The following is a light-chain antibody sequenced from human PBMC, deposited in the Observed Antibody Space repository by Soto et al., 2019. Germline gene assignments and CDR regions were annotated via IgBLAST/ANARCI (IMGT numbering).Light chain of an antibody. V-gene: IGLV2-23*01. Sequence: QSVLTQPASVSGSPGQSITIPCTGVSNDAGGYYLVSWYQQHPGQAPKLIIYEDTKRPSGVSSRFSGSTSANTPSLTISGLPAADEADYYCCSYAGNSTYVFAGGTKVTVL. CDR3: CSYAGNSTYV. CDR1: SNDAGGYYL. J-gene: IGLJ1*01. CDR2: EDT.